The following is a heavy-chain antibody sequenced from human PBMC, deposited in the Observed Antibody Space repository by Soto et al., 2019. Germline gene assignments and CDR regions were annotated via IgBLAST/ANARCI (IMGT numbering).Heavy chain of an antibody. CDR2: IKPSGGST. Sequence: QVQLVQSGAEVKKPGASVKVSWNESGYTFTSYYMHGVRQAPGQGLEWMGRIKPSGGSTSYAQKFKGRDTMTRDTSTSTVYMELRSLRSEETAVYYCARGQDCTGAKEWELLSGGWFDHWGQGTLVTVSS. CDR3: ARGQDCTGAKEWELLSGGWFDH. D-gene: IGHD1-26*01. J-gene: IGHJ5*02. CDR1: GYTFTSYY. V-gene: IGHV1-46*01.